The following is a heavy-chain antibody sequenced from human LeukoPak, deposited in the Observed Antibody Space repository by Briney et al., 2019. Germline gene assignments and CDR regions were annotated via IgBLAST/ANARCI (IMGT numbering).Heavy chain of an antibody. Sequence: GGSLRLSCAASGFTFTSYWMNWVRQAAGKGLEWVANIKPDGDSYYVDSVKGRFTISRDNAKNSLYLQMNSLRAEDTAVYYCAREDGTFDYWGQGALVTVSS. V-gene: IGHV3-7*01. CDR1: GFTFTSYW. CDR3: AREDGTFDY. CDR2: IKPDGDS. J-gene: IGHJ4*02. D-gene: IGHD1-14*01.